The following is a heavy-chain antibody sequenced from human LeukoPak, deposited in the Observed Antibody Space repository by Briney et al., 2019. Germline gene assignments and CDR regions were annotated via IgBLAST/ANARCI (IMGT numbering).Heavy chain of an antibody. CDR1: GFTFSSYA. V-gene: IGHV3-23*01. Sequence: RGSLRLSCAASGFTFSSYAMSWVRQAPGKGLEWASAISGSGGSTYYADSVRGRFTISRDNSKNTLYLQMNSLRAEDTAVYYCAKTPGKRCSGGSCYLFDYWGQGTLVTVSS. CDR2: ISGSGGST. J-gene: IGHJ4*02. D-gene: IGHD2-15*01. CDR3: AKTPGKRCSGGSCYLFDY.